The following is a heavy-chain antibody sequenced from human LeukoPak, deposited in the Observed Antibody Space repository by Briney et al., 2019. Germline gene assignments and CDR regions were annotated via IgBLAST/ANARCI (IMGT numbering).Heavy chain of an antibody. Sequence: ASVKVSCKASGYTFTSYAISWVRQAPGQGLEWMGRIIPILGIANYAQKFQGRVTITADKSTSTAYMELSSLRSEDTAVYYCARGFDDYYYGMDVWGQGTTVTVSS. V-gene: IGHV1-69*04. CDR3: ARGFDDYYYGMDV. J-gene: IGHJ6*02. CDR2: IIPILGIA. CDR1: GYTFTSYA.